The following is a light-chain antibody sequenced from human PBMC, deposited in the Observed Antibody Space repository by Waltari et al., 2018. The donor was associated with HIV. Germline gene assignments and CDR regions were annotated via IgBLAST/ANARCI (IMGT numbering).Light chain of an antibody. Sequence: DIQMTQSPSSLSASVGDRVTITCRASQSISSSLNWYQQKPGKAPKLLIYAASNLETGVPSRFSGSGSGTDFTFTISSLQPEDIATYYCQQYDNLPRTFGQGTKVE. J-gene: IGKJ1*01. CDR1: QSISSS. CDR3: QQYDNLPRT. CDR2: AAS. V-gene: IGKV1-33*01.